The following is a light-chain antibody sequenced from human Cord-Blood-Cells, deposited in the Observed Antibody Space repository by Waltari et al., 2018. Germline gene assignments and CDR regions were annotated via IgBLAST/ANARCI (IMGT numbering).Light chain of an antibody. Sequence: QSVLTQPPSVSGAPGQRVTISCTVSSSTIRARYDVHWSQQLPGTAPKLLIYGNSNRPSGVPDRFSGSKSGTSASLAITGLQAEDEADYYCQSYDSSLSAYVVFGGGTKLTVL. CDR1: SSTIRARYD. J-gene: IGLJ2*01. V-gene: IGLV1-40*01. CDR3: QSYDSSLSAYVV. CDR2: GNS.